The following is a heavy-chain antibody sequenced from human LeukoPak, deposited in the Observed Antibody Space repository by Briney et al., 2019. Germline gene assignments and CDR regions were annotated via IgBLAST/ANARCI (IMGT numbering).Heavy chain of an antibody. CDR1: GGSVSSYY. V-gene: IGHV4-4*09. CDR3: ARFHGGPSGWYVLWYFDL. D-gene: IGHD6-19*01. CDR2: IYNSENT. Sequence: SETLSLTCTVSGGSVSSYYWSWIRQPPGKGLEWIGYIYNSENTKYNSSLKSRVTISVDTSKNQFFLKLSSVTAADTAVYYCARFHGGPSGWYVLWYFDLWGRGTLVTVSS. J-gene: IGHJ2*01.